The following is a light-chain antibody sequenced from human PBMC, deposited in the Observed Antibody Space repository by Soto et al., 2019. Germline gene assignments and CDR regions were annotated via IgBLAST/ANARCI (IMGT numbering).Light chain of an antibody. V-gene: IGKV3-20*01. CDR1: QSISRY. J-gene: IGKJ1*01. CDR3: QQYGSSPRT. CDR2: GAS. Sequence: IVLTQSPGTLSLSPGERTTLSCRASQSISRYLAWYQQKPGQGPRLLIYGASSRATGTPDRFSGSGSGTDFTLTINRLDPEDFAVYFCQQYGSSPRTFGQGTKVDIK.